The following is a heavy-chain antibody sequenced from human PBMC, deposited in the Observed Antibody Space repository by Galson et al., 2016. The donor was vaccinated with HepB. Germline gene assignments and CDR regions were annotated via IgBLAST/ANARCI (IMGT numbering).Heavy chain of an antibody. D-gene: IGHD3-10*01. CDR3: AKALYTSGRYWGNSKSKSYYGRDV. V-gene: IGHV3-30*18. J-gene: IGHJ6*02. CDR2: ISYDGSNT. CDR1: GFTFSTYG. Sequence: SLRLSCAASGFTFSTYGVYWVRQAPGKGLEWVAIISYDGSNTYYADSVKGRFTISRDNSKSTLYLQMNSLRTEDSAMYYCAKALYTSGRYWGNSKSKSYYGRDVWGQGATVTVS.